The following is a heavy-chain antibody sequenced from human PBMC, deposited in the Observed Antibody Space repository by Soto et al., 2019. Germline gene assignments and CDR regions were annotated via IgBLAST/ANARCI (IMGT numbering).Heavy chain of an antibody. V-gene: IGHV3-9*01. CDR1: GFTFDDYA. CDR2: ISWNSGSI. CDR3: AKALNWNYGGGAFDI. Sequence: EVQLVESGGGLVQPGRSLRLSCAASGFTFDDYAMHWVRQAPGKGLEWVSGISWNSGSIGYADSVKGRFTISRDNAKNSLYLQMNSLRAEDTALYYCAKALNWNYGGGAFDIWGQGTMVTVSS. D-gene: IGHD1-7*01. J-gene: IGHJ3*02.